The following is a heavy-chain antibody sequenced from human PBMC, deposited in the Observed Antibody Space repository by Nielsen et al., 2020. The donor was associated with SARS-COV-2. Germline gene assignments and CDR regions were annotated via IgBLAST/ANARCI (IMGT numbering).Heavy chain of an antibody. Sequence: WIRQPPGKGLDWVAVMSYDGSLKFYADSVKGRFTISRDNSKNTSFLQMSSLRPEDAAVYYCARGGIHTIFGVSYYYYYMDVWGKGTTVTVSS. CDR2: MSYDGSLK. CDR3: ARGGIHTIFGVSYYYYYMDV. J-gene: IGHJ6*03. V-gene: IGHV3-30*03. D-gene: IGHD3-3*01.